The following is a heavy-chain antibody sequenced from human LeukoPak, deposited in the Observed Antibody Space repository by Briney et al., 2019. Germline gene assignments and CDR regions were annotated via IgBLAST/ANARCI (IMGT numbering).Heavy chain of an antibody. CDR2: IRYDGNNA. CDR3: AKDHCSSTSCPPDFDY. J-gene: IGHJ4*02. V-gene: IGHV3-30*02. D-gene: IGHD2-2*01. CDR1: GFTFSSYG. Sequence: GGSLRLSCAASGFTFSSYGMHWVRQAPGKGLEWVAFIRYDGNNAFYVDSVKGRFTISRDNPKNTLYLQMNSLRAEDTAVYYCAKDHCSSTSCPPDFDYWGQGTLVTVSS.